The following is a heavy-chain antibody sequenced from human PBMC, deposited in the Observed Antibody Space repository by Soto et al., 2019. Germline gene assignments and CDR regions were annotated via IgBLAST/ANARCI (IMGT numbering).Heavy chain of an antibody. J-gene: IGHJ4*02. CDR1: GYSFTSYW. CDR3: ARPLDTSGWNDY. V-gene: IGHV5-51*01. D-gene: IGHD6-19*01. CDR2: IYPGDSDT. Sequence: GESLKISCKGSGYSFTSYWIGWVRQMPGKGLEWMGIIYPGDSDTRYSPSFEGQVTISADKSISTAYLQWSSLKASDNATYYCARPLDTSGWNDYWGQGTLVTVSS.